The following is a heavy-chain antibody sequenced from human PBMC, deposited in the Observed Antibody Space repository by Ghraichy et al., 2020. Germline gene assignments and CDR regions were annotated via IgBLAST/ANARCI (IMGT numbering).Heavy chain of an antibody. V-gene: IGHV3-23*01. J-gene: IGHJ4*02. CDR2: IGGAGGAT. CDR1: GFTFSSYA. Sequence: GESLNISCATSGFTFSSYAMSWFRQAPGKGPEWVSAIGGAGGATFYADSVKGRFTISRDNSKNTLYLQMSILGAEDTALYYCAKEHNYFDSSGPWGQGTLVTVSS. CDR3: AKEHNYFDSSGP. D-gene: IGHD3-22*01.